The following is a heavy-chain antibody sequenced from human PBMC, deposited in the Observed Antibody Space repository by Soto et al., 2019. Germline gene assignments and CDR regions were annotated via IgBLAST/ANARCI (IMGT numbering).Heavy chain of an antibody. D-gene: IGHD6-13*01. CDR1: GFTFSSYG. Sequence: QVQLVESGGGVVQPGRSLRLSCAASGFTFSSYGMHWVRQAPGKGLEWVAVIWYDGSNKYYADSVKGRFTISRDNSKNTPYLQMNSLRAEDTAVYYCARDPLVWEHDSSSWVDYWGQGTLVTVSS. J-gene: IGHJ4*02. V-gene: IGHV3-33*01. CDR2: IWYDGSNK. CDR3: ARDPLVWEHDSSSWVDY.